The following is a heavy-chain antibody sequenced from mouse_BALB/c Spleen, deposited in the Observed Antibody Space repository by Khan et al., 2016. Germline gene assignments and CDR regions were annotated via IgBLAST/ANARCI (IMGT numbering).Heavy chain of an antibody. Sequence: VQLKQSGPELVKPGASVKMSCKASGYTFSRYVMHWVKQKPGQGLEWIGYIDPDNDGTKYNEKFKGKATLTSDKSSNTAYMDLSSLTSEDSAVYYCVRPVGDCSAYWGQGTLVTVSA. CDR3: VRPVGDCSAY. CDR1: GYTFSRYV. J-gene: IGHJ3*01. V-gene: IGHV1S136*01. CDR2: IDPDNDGT.